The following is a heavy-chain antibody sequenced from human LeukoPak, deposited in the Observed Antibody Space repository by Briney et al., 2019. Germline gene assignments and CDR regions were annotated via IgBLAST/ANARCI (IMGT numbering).Heavy chain of an antibody. V-gene: IGHV3-23*01. CDR1: GFTFSSYA. CDR3: ARVRSSGWYSYSYMDV. D-gene: IGHD6-19*01. J-gene: IGHJ6*03. Sequence: GGSLRLSCAASGFTFSSYAMSWVRQAPGKGLEWVSAISGSGGSTYYADSVKGRFTISRDNSKNTLYLQMNSLRAEDTAVYYCARVRSSGWYSYSYMDVWGKGTTVTVSS. CDR2: ISGSGGST.